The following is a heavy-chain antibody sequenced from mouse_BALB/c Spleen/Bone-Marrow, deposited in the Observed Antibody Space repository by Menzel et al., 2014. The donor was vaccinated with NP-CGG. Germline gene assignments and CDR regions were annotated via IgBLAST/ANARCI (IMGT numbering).Heavy chain of an antibody. CDR1: GYAFTNYL. Sequence: QVQLQQSGAELVRPGTSVKVSCKASGYAFTNYLIEWVKQRPGQGLEWIGVINPGSGGTNYCEKFKGKATLTADKSSSTAYMQLSSLTSHDSAVYFCARSTGTLFDYWGQGTTLTVFS. V-gene: IGHV1-54*01. J-gene: IGHJ2*01. D-gene: IGHD4-1*02. CDR2: INPGSGGT. CDR3: ARSTGTLFDY.